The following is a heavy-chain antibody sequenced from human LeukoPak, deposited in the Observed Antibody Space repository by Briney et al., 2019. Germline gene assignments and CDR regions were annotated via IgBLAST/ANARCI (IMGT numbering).Heavy chain of an antibody. CDR2: IYYSGST. CDR3: ARPTITMVRGFDP. V-gene: IGHV4-39*01. J-gene: IGHJ5*02. D-gene: IGHD3-10*01. Sequence: PSETLSLTCTVSGGSISSGSYYWGWIRQPPGKGLEWIGSIYYSGSTYYNPSLKSRVTISVDTSKDQFSLKLSSVTAADTAVYYCARPTITMVRGFDPWGQGSLVTVSS. CDR1: GGSISSGSYY.